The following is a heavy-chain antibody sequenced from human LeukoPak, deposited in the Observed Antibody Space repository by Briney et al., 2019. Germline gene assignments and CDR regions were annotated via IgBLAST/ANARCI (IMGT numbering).Heavy chain of an antibody. Sequence: PGGSLRLSCAASGFTFDDYAMHWVRQAPGKGLEWVSGISWNSGSIGYADSVKGRFTISRDNAKNSLYLQMNSLRAEDTALYYCAKIRDGRSGLLFDYWGQGTLVTVSS. D-gene: IGHD6-19*01. CDR1: GFTFDDYA. J-gene: IGHJ4*02. V-gene: IGHV3-9*01. CDR3: AKIRDGRSGLLFDY. CDR2: ISWNSGSI.